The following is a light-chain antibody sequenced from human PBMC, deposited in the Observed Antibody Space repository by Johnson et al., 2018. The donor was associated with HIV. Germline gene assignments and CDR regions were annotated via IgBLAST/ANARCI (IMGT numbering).Light chain of an antibody. CDR3: GTLDSSLSAHYV. J-gene: IGLJ1*01. Sequence: QSVLTQPPSVSEAPGQKVTISCSGSNSNIGNSYVSWYQQLPRTAPNLLIYENNKRPSGIPARFHGSTSGTTATLHINALQAGDEAEYYCGTLDSSLSAHYVFGTGTKVTVL. CDR2: ENN. CDR1: NSNIGNSY. V-gene: IGLV1-51*02.